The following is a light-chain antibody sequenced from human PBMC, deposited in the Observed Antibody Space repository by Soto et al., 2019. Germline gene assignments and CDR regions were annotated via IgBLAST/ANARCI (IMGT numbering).Light chain of an antibody. CDR2: DVS. J-gene: IGLJ1*01. Sequence: QSVLTQPRSVSGSPGQSVTISCTGTSSDVGAYNYVSWYQQHPGKAPKLMIYDVSKRPSGVPDRFSGSKSGNTASLTISGLQAEDEADYYCCSYADTYASSVFGTGTKLTVL. CDR1: SSDVGAYNY. V-gene: IGLV2-11*01. CDR3: CSYADTYASSV.